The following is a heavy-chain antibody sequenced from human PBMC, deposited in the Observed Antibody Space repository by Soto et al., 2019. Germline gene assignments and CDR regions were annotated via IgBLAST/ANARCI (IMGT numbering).Heavy chain of an antibody. V-gene: IGHV1-18*01. CDR3: ARDWAAAGPWYY. Sequence: QVQLVQSGAEVKKPGASVKVSCKASGYTFTSYGISWVRQAPGQGLEWMGWISAYNGNTNYAQKLQGRVTMTTDTSTSTAYLALKSLRSDDTVVYYCARDWAAAGPWYYWGQGSLVTVSS. CDR1: GYTFTSYG. J-gene: IGHJ4*02. CDR2: ISAYNGNT. D-gene: IGHD6-13*01.